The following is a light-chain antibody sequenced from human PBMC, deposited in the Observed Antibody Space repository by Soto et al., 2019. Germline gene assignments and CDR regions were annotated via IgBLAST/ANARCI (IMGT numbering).Light chain of an antibody. CDR2: GAS. V-gene: IGKV3-15*01. J-gene: IGKJ2*01. Sequence: EIVMTQSPATLSVSPGERATLSCRASQSVSSNLAWYQQRPGQAPRLLIYGASTRATGIPARLSGSGSGTEFTLTISILQSEDFAVYYCQQHNNWPFTFGQGTKLEIK. CDR1: QSVSSN. CDR3: QQHNNWPFT.